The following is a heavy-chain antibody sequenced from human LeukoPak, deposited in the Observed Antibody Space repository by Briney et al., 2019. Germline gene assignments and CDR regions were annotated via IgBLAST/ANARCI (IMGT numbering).Heavy chain of an antibody. CDR2: FKSSGGST. CDR1: GYTFTSSY. V-gene: IGHV1-46*01. J-gene: IGHJ4*02. CDR3: ARDPGIAVAGVYYFDY. Sequence: GASPKVSCKASGYTFTSSYMELVRQAPGQGLEWMWIFKSSGGSTSCAQKFQGRVTVTRDTSTSTVYMELSSLRSEDTAVYYCARDPGIAVAGVYYFDYWGRGTLATVSS. D-gene: IGHD6-19*01.